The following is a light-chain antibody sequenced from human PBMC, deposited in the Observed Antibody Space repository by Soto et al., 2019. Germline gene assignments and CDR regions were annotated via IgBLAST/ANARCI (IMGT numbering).Light chain of an antibody. Sequence: DIQMTQSPSTLSASVGDRVTITCRASQSISSWLAWYQQKPGKAPKLLIYKASTLESGVPSRFSGSGSGTEFTLTISSLQPDDFATYYCQQYDKYAWTFGQGTQVDIK. V-gene: IGKV1-5*03. CDR1: QSISSW. CDR2: KAS. CDR3: QQYDKYAWT. J-gene: IGKJ1*01.